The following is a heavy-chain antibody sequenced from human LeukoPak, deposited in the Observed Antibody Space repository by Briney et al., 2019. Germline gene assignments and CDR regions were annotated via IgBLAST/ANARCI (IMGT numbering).Heavy chain of an antibody. J-gene: IGHJ4*02. D-gene: IGHD2-2*01. CDR3: TAWAPGAILDY. CDR1: GFTFTNAW. Sequence: GGSLRLSCAASGFTFTNAWMNWVRQAPGMGLEWVGRIRSKPDGGTTDYAAPVKGRFTISRDDSKNTLYLQMNSLKTEGTAVYYCTAWAPGAILDYWGQGTLVTVSS. V-gene: IGHV3-15*01. CDR2: IRSKPDGGTT.